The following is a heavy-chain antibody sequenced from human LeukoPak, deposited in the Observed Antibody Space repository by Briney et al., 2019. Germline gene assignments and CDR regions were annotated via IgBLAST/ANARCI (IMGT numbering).Heavy chain of an antibody. D-gene: IGHD6-19*01. Sequence: SETLSLTCTVSGGSISSYYWSWIRQPAGKGLEWIGRIYTSGSTNYNPSLKSRVTMSVDTSKNQFSLKLSSVTAADTAVYYCARDSEAVAGIPLDYWGQGTLVTVSS. CDR2: IYTSGST. CDR1: GGSISSYY. J-gene: IGHJ4*02. CDR3: ARDSEAVAGIPLDY. V-gene: IGHV4-4*07.